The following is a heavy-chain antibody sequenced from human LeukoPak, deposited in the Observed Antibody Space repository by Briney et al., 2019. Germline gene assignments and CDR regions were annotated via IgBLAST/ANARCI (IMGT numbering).Heavy chain of an antibody. CDR2: INHSGST. CDR1: GGSFSGYY. J-gene: IGHJ3*02. D-gene: IGHD3-22*01. V-gene: IGHV4-34*01. Sequence: SETLSLTCAVYGGSFSGYYWSWIRQPPGRGLEWIGEINHSGSTNYNPSLKSRVTISVDTSKNQFSLKLSSVTAADTAVYYCARGEQYYYDSSGYSDIWGQGTMVTVSS. CDR3: ARGEQYYYDSSGYSDI.